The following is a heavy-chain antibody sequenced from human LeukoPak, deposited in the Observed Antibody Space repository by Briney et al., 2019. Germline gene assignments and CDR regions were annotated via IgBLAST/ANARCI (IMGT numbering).Heavy chain of an antibody. V-gene: IGHV5-51*01. CDR3: ARHFPGGGYSYGPDY. CDR2: IYPGDSDT. D-gene: IGHD5-18*01. J-gene: IGHJ4*02. Sequence: GESLMISCKGSGYSFSTYWIGWVRQMPGKGLEWMGIIYPGDSDTTYSPSFQGQVTISADKSISTAYLQWSSLKASDTAMYYCARHFPGGGYSYGPDYWGQGTLVTVSS. CDR1: GYSFSTYW.